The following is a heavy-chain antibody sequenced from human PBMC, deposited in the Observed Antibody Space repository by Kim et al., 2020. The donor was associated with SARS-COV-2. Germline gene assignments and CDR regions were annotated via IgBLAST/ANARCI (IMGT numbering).Heavy chain of an antibody. Sequence: GGSLRLSCAASGFTFSSYAMHWVRQAPGKGLEWVAVISSAVSNKYYAASVKGRFTISRDNSKNTLYLQMNSLRAEDMAVYYCARAHLQSYYYDSSGYYLPWFDPWGQGTLVTVSS. CDR1: GFTFSSYA. CDR2: ISSAVSNK. CDR3: ARAHLQSYYYDSSGYYLPWFDP. D-gene: IGHD3-22*01. J-gene: IGHJ5*02. V-gene: IGHV3-30*04.